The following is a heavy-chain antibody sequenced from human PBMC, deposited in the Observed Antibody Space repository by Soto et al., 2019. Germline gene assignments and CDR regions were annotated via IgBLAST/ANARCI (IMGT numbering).Heavy chain of an antibody. Sequence: ASVKVSCKASGYTFTSYGISWVRQAPGQGLEWMGWISAYNGNTNYAQKLQGRVTMTTDTSTSTAYMELRSLRSDDTAVYYCARVPLEEYYYYYMDVWGKGTTVTVSS. CDR2: ISAYNGNT. V-gene: IGHV1-18*01. CDR1: GYTFTSYG. CDR3: ARVPLEEYYYYYMDV. J-gene: IGHJ6*03.